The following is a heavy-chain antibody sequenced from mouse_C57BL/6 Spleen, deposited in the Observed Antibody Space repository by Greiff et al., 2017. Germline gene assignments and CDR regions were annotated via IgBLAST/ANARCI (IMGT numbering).Heavy chain of an antibody. CDR1: GYTFTSYT. CDR2: INPSSGYT. J-gene: IGHJ3*01. V-gene: IGHV1-4*01. Sequence: VQLQQSGAELARPGASVKMSCKASGYTFTSYTMHWVKQRPGQGLEWIGYINPSSGYTKYNQKFKDKATLTADKSSSTAYMQLSSLTSEDAAVYYGARSEERFAYWGQGTLVTVSA. CDR3: ARSEERFAY.